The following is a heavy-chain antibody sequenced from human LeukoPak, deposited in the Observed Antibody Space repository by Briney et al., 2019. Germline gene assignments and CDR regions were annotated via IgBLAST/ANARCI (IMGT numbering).Heavy chain of an antibody. CDR3: ARASRDGYNQNFDH. CDR2: IYPGGSET. CDR1: GYSFSTYW. J-gene: IGHJ4*02. V-gene: IGHV5-51*01. D-gene: IGHD5-24*01. Sequence: GESLKISCKGLGYSFSTYWNAWVRQRPGKGLEWMGIIYPGGSETRYDPSFQGQVTISADTSTSTAYLQWSSLRASDTAMYYCARASRDGYNQNFDHWGQGTQVTVFS.